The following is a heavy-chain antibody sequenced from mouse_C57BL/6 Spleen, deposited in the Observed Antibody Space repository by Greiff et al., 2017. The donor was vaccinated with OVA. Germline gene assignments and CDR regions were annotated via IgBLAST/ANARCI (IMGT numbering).Heavy chain of an antibody. CDR3: AREDYYGTQGAMDY. CDR2: INYDGSST. V-gene: IGHV5-16*01. CDR1: GFTFSDYY. D-gene: IGHD1-1*01. J-gene: IGHJ4*01. Sequence: DVKLVESEGGLVQPGSSMKLSCTASGFTFSDYYMAWVRQVPEKGLEWVANINYDGSSTYYLDSLKSRFIISRDNAKNILYLQMSSLKSEDTATDYCAREDYYGTQGAMDYWGQGTSVTVSS.